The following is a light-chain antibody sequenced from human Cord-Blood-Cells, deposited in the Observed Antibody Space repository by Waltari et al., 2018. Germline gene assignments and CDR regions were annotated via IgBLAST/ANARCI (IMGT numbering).Light chain of an antibody. CDR3: CSYAGSYTNYV. V-gene: IGLV2-11*01. J-gene: IGLJ1*01. CDR1: SSDVGGYTY. Sequence: QSALTPPRSVSGSPGQSVTISCTGTSSDVGGYTYVSWYQQHPGKAPKLMIYDVSKRPSGVPDRFSGSKSGNTASLTISGLQAEDEADYYCCSYAGSYTNYVFGTGTKVTVL. CDR2: DVS.